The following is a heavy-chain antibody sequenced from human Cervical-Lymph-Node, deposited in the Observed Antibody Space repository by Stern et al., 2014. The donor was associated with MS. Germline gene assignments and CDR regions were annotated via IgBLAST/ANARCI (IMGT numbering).Heavy chain of an antibody. J-gene: IGHJ4*02. Sequence: EVQLVESGGGLVKPGGSLGMSRGASGFHFNDYGMPWVREAPGEGLGWVSGISWNSGTIAYADSVKGRFAVSRDNAKNSLYLQLSSLRPEDTALYFCAKDTWGIQLWSPFDSWGQGTLVTVSS. CDR3: AKDTWGIQLWSPFDS. D-gene: IGHD5-18*01. CDR2: ISWNSGTI. V-gene: IGHV3-9*01. CDR1: GFHFNDYG.